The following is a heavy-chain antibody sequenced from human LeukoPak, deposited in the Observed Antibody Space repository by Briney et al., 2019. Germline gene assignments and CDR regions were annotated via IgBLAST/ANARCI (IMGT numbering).Heavy chain of an antibody. CDR2: IIPIFGTA. V-gene: IGHV1-69*06. CDR3: ARVVELPGGDAFDI. Sequence: GASVKVSCKASGGTFSSYAISWVRQAPGQGLEWMGGIIPIFGTANYAQKFQGRVTMTGDTSTSTVYMELSSLRSEDTAVYYCARVVELPGGDAFDIWGQGTMVTVSS. CDR1: GGTFSSYA. D-gene: IGHD1-26*01. J-gene: IGHJ3*02.